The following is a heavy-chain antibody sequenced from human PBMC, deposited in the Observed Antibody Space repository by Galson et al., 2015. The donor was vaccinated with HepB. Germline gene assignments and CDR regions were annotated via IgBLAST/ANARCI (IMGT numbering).Heavy chain of an antibody. CDR2: IIPILGIA. Sequence: SVKVSCKASGGTFSSYAISWVRQAPGQGLEWMGRIIPILGIANYAQKFQGRVTITADKSTSTAYMELSSLRSEDTAMYYCARRGEAQDAFDIWGQGTMVTVSS. CDR1: GGTFSSYA. V-gene: IGHV1-69*04. J-gene: IGHJ3*02. CDR3: ARRGEAQDAFDI.